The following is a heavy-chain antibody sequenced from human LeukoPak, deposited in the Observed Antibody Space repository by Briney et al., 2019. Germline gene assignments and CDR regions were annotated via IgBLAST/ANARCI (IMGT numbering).Heavy chain of an antibody. V-gene: IGHV1-46*01. CDR2: INPSGGST. CDR1: GYTFTSYY. CDR3: AREYYGDYDGYYYYYGMDV. Sequence: ASVKVSCKASGYTFTSYYMHWVRQAPGQGLEWMGIINPSGGSTSYAQKFQDRVTMTRDTSTSTVYMELSSLRSEDTAVYYCAREYYGDYDGYYYYYGMDVWGQGTTVTVSS. D-gene: IGHD4-17*01. J-gene: IGHJ6*02.